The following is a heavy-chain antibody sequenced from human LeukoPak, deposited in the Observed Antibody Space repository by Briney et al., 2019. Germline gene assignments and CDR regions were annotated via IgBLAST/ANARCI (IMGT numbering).Heavy chain of an antibody. J-gene: IGHJ1*01. V-gene: IGHV4-34*01. CDR3: ARGTTVTTANFQH. CDR2: INHSGST. Sequence: SETLSLTCAVYGRSFSGYYWSWIRQPPGKGLEWIGEINHSGSTNYNPSLKSRVTISVDTSKNQFSLKLSSVTAADTAVYYCARGTTVTTANFQHWGQGTLVTVSS. D-gene: IGHD4-17*01. CDR1: GRSFSGYY.